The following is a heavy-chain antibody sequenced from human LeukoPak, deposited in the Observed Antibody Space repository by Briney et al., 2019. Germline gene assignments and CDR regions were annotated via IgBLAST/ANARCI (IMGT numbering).Heavy chain of an antibody. Sequence: ASVKVSCKASGYTFTGYYMHWVRQAPGQGLEWMGWINPNSGGTNYAQKFQGRVTMTEDTSTDTAYMELSSLRSEDTAVYYCATAAVGYYYMDVWGKGTTVTISS. V-gene: IGHV1-2*02. CDR2: INPNSGGT. CDR3: ATAAVGYYYMDV. CDR1: GYTFTGYY. J-gene: IGHJ6*03. D-gene: IGHD3-16*01.